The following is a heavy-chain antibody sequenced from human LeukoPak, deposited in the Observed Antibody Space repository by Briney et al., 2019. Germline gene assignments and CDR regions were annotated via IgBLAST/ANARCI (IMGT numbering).Heavy chain of an antibody. CDR2: ISWSGTTT. Sequence: GRSLRLSCVVSGFRFDDYGMHWVRQAPGKGLEWVSGISWSGTTTGYADSVKGRFTISRDSAKNSLYLQMDSLRVEDTALYYCARDLTGTDAFDIWGQGTMVTVSS. D-gene: IGHD7-27*01. J-gene: IGHJ3*02. CDR1: GFRFDDYG. CDR3: ARDLTGTDAFDI. V-gene: IGHV3-9*01.